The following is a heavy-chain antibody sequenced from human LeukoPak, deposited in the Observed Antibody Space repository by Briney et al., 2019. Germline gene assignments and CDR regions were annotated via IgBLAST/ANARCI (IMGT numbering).Heavy chain of an antibody. CDR3: ARERATVVTPGDVSFDY. V-gene: IGHV1-69*04. CDR2: IIPILGIA. J-gene: IGHJ4*02. D-gene: IGHD4-23*01. CDR1: AGTFSSYA. Sequence: SVKLSCKASAGTFSSYAISWVRHAPGQGLEWMGRIIPILGIANYAQKFQGRVTITADKSTSTAYMELSSLRSEDTAVYYCARERATVVTPGDVSFDYWGQGTLVTVSS.